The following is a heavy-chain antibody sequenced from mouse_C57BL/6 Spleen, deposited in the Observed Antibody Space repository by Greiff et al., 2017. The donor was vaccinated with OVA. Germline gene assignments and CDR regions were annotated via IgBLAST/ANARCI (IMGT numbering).Heavy chain of an antibody. D-gene: IGHD2-1*01. CDR2: INPNNGGT. CDR3: ARGEGNFGAMDY. Sequence: EVQLQQSGPELVKPGASVKISCKASGYTFTDYYMNWVTQSHGKSLEWIGDINPNNGGTSYNQKFKGKATLTVDKSSSTAYMELRSLTSEDSAVYYCARGEGNFGAMDYWGQGTSVTVSS. CDR1: GYTFTDYY. V-gene: IGHV1-26*01. J-gene: IGHJ4*01.